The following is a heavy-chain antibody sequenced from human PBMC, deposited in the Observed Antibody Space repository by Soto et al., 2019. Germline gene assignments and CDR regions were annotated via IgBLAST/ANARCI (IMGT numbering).Heavy chain of an antibody. CDR1: GFTFRTYT. V-gene: IGHV3-30-3*01. J-gene: IGHJ4*02. CDR2: ISDDGGNK. CDR3: AREANFYDTTGYSLFYFDY. D-gene: IGHD3-22*01. Sequence: PGGSLRLSCAASGFTFRTYTMHWVRQAPGKGLEWVSVISDDGGNKFFADSVKGRFTISRDNSKNMLYLQVNSLRAEDTAVYFCAREANFYDTTGYSLFYFDYWGQGTLVTVSS.